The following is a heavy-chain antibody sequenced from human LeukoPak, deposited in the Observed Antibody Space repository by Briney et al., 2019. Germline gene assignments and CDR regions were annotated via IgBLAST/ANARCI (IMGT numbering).Heavy chain of an antibody. CDR3: ARLMGARFYYGMDV. D-gene: IGHD1-26*01. CDR2: IYSGGST. J-gene: IGHJ6*02. Sequence: GGSLRLSCAASGFTVSSNYMSWVRQAPGKGLEWVSVIYSGGSTYYADSVKGRFTISRDNSKNTLYLQMNSLRAEDTAVYYCARLMGARFYYGMDVWGQGTTVTVSS. CDR1: GFTVSSNY. V-gene: IGHV3-53*01.